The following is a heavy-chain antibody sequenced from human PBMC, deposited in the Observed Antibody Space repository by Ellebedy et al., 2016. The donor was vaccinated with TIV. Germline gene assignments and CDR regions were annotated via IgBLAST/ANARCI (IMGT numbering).Heavy chain of an antibody. CDR1: GGSISNYY. J-gene: IGHJ4*02. V-gene: IGHV4-59*04. CDR2: IYYSGST. D-gene: IGHD6-19*01. Sequence: MPSETLSLTCTVSGGSISNYYWSWIRQPQGKGLEWIGYIYYSGSTYYNPSLKSRVTISVDTSKNQFSLKLSSVTAADTAVYYCARQGHSSGWYVGEYYFDYWGQGTLVTVSS. CDR3: ARQGHSSGWYVGEYYFDY.